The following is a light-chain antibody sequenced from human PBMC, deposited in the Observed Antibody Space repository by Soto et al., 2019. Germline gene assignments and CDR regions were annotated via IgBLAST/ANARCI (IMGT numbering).Light chain of an antibody. CDR3: QQYNNWPPA. CDR1: QSVYSN. Sequence: EIVMTQSPATLSVSPGDRATLSCRASQSVYSNLAWYQQKPGQAPRLLIYGASTRATGIPARFSGSGSGTEFTLTISSLQSEDFAVYYCQQYNNWPPAFGQGTKVEIK. V-gene: IGKV3-15*01. J-gene: IGKJ1*01. CDR2: GAS.